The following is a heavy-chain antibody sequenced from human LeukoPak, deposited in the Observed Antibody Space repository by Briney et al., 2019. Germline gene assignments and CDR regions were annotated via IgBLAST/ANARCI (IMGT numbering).Heavy chain of an antibody. CDR3: AREKRDGYNYFDY. Sequence: SETLSLTCTVSGGSISSGSYYWSWIRQPAGKGLEWIGRIYTSGSTNYNPSLKSRVTISVDTSKNQFSLKLSSATAADTAVYYCAREKRDGYNYFDYWGQGTLVTVSS. CDR2: IYTSGST. J-gene: IGHJ4*02. D-gene: IGHD5-24*01. V-gene: IGHV4-61*02. CDR1: GGSISSGSYY.